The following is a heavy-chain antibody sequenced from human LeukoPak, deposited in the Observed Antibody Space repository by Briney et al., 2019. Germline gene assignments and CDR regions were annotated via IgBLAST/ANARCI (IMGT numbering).Heavy chain of an antibody. CDR2: INSDGSST. CDR3: ARVRYSSSSNYMGV. J-gene: IGHJ6*03. CDR1: GYTFSTYW. V-gene: IGHV3-74*01. Sequence: GGSLRLPCAASGYTFSTYWMHWVRQAPGKGLVWVSRINSDGSSTSYADSVKGRFTISRDNAKNTLYLQMNSLRADDTAVYYCARVRYSSSSNYMGVWGKGTTVTVSS. D-gene: IGHD6-13*01.